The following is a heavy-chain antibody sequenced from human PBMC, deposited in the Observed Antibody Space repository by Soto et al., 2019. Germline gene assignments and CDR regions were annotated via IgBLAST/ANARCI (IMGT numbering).Heavy chain of an antibody. CDR2: IYSGGRN. V-gene: IGHV4-4*07. Sequence: LSLTFTVSDCSISSFYFIWIRQPAGKGLEWIGRIYSGGRNNYNPSLKSRVTMSVDTSKNQFSLRLSSVTAADTAMYYCARGSSRWDYWGQGTLVTVSS. J-gene: IGHJ4*02. CDR1: DCSISSFY. D-gene: IGHD6-13*01. CDR3: ARGSSRWDY.